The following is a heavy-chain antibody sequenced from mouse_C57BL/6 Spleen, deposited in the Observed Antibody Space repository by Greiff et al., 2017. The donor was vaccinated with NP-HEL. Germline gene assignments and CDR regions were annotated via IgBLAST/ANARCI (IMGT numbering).Heavy chain of an antibody. D-gene: IGHD1-1*01. V-gene: IGHV14-1*01. CDR3: TTGGITTVVATDY. CDR1: GFNIKDYY. Sequence: VQLQQSGAELVRPGASVKLSCTASGFNIKDYYMHWVKQRPEQGLEWIGRIDPEDGDTEYAPKFPGKATMTADTSSNTAYLQLSSLTSEDTAVYYCTTGGITTVVATDYWGQGTTLTVSS. J-gene: IGHJ2*01. CDR2: IDPEDGDT.